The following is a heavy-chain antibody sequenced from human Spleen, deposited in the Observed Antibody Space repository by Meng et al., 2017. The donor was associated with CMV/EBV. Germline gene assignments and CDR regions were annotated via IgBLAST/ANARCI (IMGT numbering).Heavy chain of an antibody. CDR3: ARDPGGTGDGWFDP. Sequence: QLVQVGGEVKKPGVSVKVSCKASGYTFTGYYMHWVRQAPGQGLEWMGWINPNSGGTNYAQKFQGRVTMTRDTSISTAYMELSRLRSDDTAVYYCARDPGGTGDGWFDPWGQGTLVTGSS. J-gene: IGHJ5*02. V-gene: IGHV1-2*02. CDR1: GYTFTGYY. CDR2: INPNSGGT. D-gene: IGHD7-27*01.